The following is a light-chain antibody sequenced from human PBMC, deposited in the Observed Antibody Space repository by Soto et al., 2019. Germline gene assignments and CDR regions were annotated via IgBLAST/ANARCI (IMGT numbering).Light chain of an antibody. V-gene: IGKV3-11*01. Sequence: ENVLTQSPGTLSLSPGERATLSCRTSQSVSILLAWYQQKSGQAPRLLIHDASNRASGTPARFSGSGSGTDFTLTISSLEPEDSAVYYCQQRYNWLTFGGGTKVDIK. CDR1: QSVSIL. J-gene: IGKJ4*01. CDR3: QQRYNWLT. CDR2: DAS.